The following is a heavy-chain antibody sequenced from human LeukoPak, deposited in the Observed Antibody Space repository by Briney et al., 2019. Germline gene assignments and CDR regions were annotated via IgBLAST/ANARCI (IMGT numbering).Heavy chain of an antibody. CDR1: GFTFSSYW. J-gene: IGHJ5*02. D-gene: IGHD4-11*01. V-gene: IGHV3-7*01. Sequence: GGSLRLSCAASGFTFSSYWMSWVRQAPGKGLEWVANIKQDGSEKYYVDSVKGRFTISRDNAKNSLYLQMNSLRAEDTAVYYCARGNWDYSNYRGIWFDPWGQGTLVTVSS. CDR2: IKQDGSEK. CDR3: ARGNWDYSNYRGIWFDP.